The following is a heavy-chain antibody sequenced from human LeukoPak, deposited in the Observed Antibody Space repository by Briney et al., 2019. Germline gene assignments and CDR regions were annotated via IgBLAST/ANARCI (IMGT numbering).Heavy chain of an antibody. CDR3: AALTDKWGFDY. CDR1: GGSFSGYY. V-gene: IGHV4-34*01. Sequence: SETLSLTCAVYGGSFSGYYWSWIRQPPGKGLEWIGEINHSGSTNYKPSLKSRVTISVDTSKNQFSLKLSSVTAADTAVYYCAALTDKWGFDYWGQGTLVTVSS. J-gene: IGHJ4*02. D-gene: IGHD2-8*01. CDR2: INHSGST.